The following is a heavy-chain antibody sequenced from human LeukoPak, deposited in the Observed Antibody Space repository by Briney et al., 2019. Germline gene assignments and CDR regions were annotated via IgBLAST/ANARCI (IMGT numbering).Heavy chain of an antibody. CDR3: VKSVTMLVVDTYFDY. Sequence: GGSLRLSCSASGFIFSTYAMYWVRQAPGKGLQYVSAISSNGGSTYYADSVKCRFTISTDKSKNTLYLQMSSLRAEDTAVYYCVKSVTMLVVDTYFDYWGQGTLVTVSS. CDR1: GFIFSTYA. J-gene: IGHJ4*02. D-gene: IGHD6-6*01. CDR2: ISSNGGST. V-gene: IGHV3-64D*06.